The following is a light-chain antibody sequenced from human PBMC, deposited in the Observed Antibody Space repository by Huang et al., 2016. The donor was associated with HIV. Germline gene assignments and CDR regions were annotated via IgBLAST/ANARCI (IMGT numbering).Light chain of an antibody. CDR2: KIS. CDR1: QKISSW. V-gene: IGKV1-5*03. CDR3: QYGET. Sequence: DIQMTQSPSTLSAFVGDRLTTTCRASQKISSWLAWYQQKPGKAPRLLIYKISSLESGVTSRFSGSGSGTEFTLTISSLQPDDIGTYYCQYGETFGQGSKVEVK. J-gene: IGKJ1*01.